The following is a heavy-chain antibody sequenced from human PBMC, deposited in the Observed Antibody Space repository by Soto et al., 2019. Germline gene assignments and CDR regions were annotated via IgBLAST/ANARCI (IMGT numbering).Heavy chain of an antibody. J-gene: IGHJ4*02. CDR3: AIKGCSGGSCSVY. CDR1: GYTITSYG. D-gene: IGHD2-15*01. V-gene: IGHV1-18*01. CDR2: ISAYNGNT. Sequence: ASVQVSCKGSGYTITSYGSIWVRQAPGQGLEWMGWISAYNGNTNYAQKLQGRVTMTTDTSTSTAYMELRSLRSDDTAMYYCAIKGCSGGSCSVYWGQGTQVTVSS.